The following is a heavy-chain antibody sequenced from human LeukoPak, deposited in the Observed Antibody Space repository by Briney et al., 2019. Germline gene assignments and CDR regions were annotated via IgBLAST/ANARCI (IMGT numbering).Heavy chain of an antibody. D-gene: IGHD3-3*01. CDR1: GFTFSNYG. CDR2: ISYDGSNK. J-gene: IGHJ6*02. CDR3: AKDRWDFSYYYYGMDV. V-gene: IGHV3-30*18. Sequence: GGSLRLSCTASGFTFSNYGMHWVRQAPGKGLEWVALISYDGSNKYYADSVKGRFTISKSQNTLYLQMHSLRTEDTALYYCAKDRWDFSYYYYGMDVWGQGTTVTVSS.